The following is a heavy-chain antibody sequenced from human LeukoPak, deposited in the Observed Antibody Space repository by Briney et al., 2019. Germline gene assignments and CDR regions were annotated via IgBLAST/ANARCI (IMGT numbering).Heavy chain of an antibody. Sequence: ASVKVSCKVSGYSLTELSMDWVRQAPGKGLEWMGGFDPEDGETLYAQKLQGRVTLTGDTSTDTAYMELSSLRSEDTAVYFCATSFMVRGSLDYWGQGTLATVSS. V-gene: IGHV1-24*01. D-gene: IGHD3-10*01. CDR1: GYSLTELS. CDR2: FDPEDGET. J-gene: IGHJ4*02. CDR3: ATSFMVRGSLDY.